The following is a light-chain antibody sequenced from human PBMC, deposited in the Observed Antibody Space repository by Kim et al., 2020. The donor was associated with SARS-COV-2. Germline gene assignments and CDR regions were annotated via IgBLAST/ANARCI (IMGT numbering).Light chain of an antibody. CDR2: GAS. CDR1: QSVSSN. V-gene: IGKV3-15*01. Sequence: EIVMTQSPAPLSVSPGERATLSCRASQSVSSNLAWYQQKPGQAPRLLIHGASTRATGIPARFSGSGSGTEFTLTISSLQSEDLAIYYCQQYNNWRTFGQGTKLEI. CDR3: QQYNNWRT. J-gene: IGKJ1*01.